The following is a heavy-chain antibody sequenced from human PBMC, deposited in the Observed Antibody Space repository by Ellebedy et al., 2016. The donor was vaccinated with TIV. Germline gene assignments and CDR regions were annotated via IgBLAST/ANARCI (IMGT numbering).Heavy chain of an antibody. J-gene: IGHJ4*02. D-gene: IGHD1-1*01. CDR1: GGSISSSSYY. V-gene: IGHV4-39*07. CDR2: ISYSGST. CDR3: ARGGIQFWNVFDY. Sequence: SETLSLXCTVSGGSISSSSYYWGWIRQPPGKGLEWIGNISYSGSTYYNPSLKSRVTISVDTSKNQFSLKLSSVTAADTAVYYCARGGIQFWNVFDYWGQGTMVTVSS.